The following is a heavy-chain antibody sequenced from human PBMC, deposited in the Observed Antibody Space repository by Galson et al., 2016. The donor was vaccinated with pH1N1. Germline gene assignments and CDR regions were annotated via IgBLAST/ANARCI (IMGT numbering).Heavy chain of an antibody. Sequence: SLRLSCAASGFTFDDYAMYWVRQAPGKGLEWVSGISWNSGSIGYADSVKGRFTISRDNAKNSLYLQMNSLGAEDTALYYCAKSSGWFWGYFDYWGQGTLVTVSS. V-gene: IGHV3-9*01. CDR2: ISWNSGSI. CDR3: AKSSGWFWGYFDY. J-gene: IGHJ4*02. CDR1: GFTFDDYA. D-gene: IGHD6-19*01.